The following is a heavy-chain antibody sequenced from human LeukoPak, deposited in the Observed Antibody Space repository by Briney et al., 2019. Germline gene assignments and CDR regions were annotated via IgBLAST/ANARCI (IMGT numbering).Heavy chain of an antibody. V-gene: IGHV2-5*01. D-gene: IGHD2/OR15-2a*01. CDR3: AHRRTTETTVWFDH. CDR1: GFSLSTTGLG. Sequence: SAPTLVKPTQTLTLTCTFSGFSLSTTGLGVGWIRQPPGKDLDWLALIYWNDDNRYSPSPKSRITITKHSSKNHEDLTMTYMDPVDTATYYCAHRRTTETTVWFDHWGQGTLVTVSS. J-gene: IGHJ5*02. CDR2: IYWNDDN.